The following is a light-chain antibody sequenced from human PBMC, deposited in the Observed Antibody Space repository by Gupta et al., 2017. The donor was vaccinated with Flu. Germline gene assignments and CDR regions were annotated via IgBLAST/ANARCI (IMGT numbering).Light chain of an antibody. CDR1: SSNIGSNS. CDR2: RNN. Sequence: QSVLTQPPSASGTPGQRVTISCSGRSSNIGSNSVYWYQQLPRMAPKLLIYRNNQRPSGVPDRFSGSKSGTSASLAITGLRSEDEADYYCATWDDSLSGLFGTGTKVTVL. J-gene: IGLJ1*01. V-gene: IGLV1-47*01. CDR3: ATWDDSLSGL.